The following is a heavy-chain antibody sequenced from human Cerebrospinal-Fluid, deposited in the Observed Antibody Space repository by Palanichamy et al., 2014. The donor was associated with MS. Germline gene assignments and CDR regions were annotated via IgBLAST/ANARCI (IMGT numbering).Heavy chain of an antibody. J-gene: IGHJ4*02. Sequence: QVQLQQWGAGLLKPSETLSLTCAVSGGSFSGYYWSWXRQSPEKGLEWIGQISHSGSTNYNPSLKSRVAISIGARNQFFLELTSVTAADTAVYYCARERNEPYVTGWYYCDSWGQGTLVTVSS. CDR3: ARERNEPYVTGWYYCDS. V-gene: IGHV4-34*01. CDR1: GGSFSGYY. CDR2: ISHSGST. D-gene: IGHD2-15*01.